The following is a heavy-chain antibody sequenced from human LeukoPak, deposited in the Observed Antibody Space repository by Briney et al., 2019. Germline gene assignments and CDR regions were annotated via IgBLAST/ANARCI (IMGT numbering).Heavy chain of an antibody. CDR3: ARHGGTVTSAFDI. Sequence: GESLKISCKGSGYSFTSYWISWVRQMPGKGLEWMGRIDPSDSYTNYSPSFQGHVTISADKSISTAYLQWSSLKASDTAMYYCARHGGTVTSAFDIRGQGTMVTVSS. V-gene: IGHV5-10-1*01. CDR2: IDPSDSYT. J-gene: IGHJ3*02. CDR1: GYSFTSYW. D-gene: IGHD4-17*01.